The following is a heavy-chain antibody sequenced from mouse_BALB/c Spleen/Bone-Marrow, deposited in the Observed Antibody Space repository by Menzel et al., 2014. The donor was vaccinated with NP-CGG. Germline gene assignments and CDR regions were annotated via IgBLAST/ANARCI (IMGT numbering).Heavy chain of an antibody. D-gene: IGHD2-2*01. V-gene: IGHV5-12-1*01. J-gene: IGHJ4*01. CDR3: ARQKGYAYAMDY. Sequence: EVQREESGGGLVKPGGSLKLSCAASGFAFSGNDMSWVRQIPEKRLEWVAYISSGGGRIYSPATVKGRFTISRDNAKNTLYLQMNSLKSEDTAMYYCARQKGYAYAMDYWGQGTSITVSS. CDR2: ISSGGGRI. CDR1: GFAFSGND.